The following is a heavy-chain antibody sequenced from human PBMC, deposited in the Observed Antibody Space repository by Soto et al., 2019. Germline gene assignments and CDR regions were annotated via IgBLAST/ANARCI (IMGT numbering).Heavy chain of an antibody. CDR3: ARGDYSSRYYYDDMDV. D-gene: IGHD4-4*01. CDR1: GFTFSSYG. V-gene: IGHV3-33*01. J-gene: IGHJ6*02. Sequence: VQLVESGGGVVQPGRSLRLSCAASGFTFSSYGMHWVRQAPGKGLEWVAVIWYDGSNKYYADSVKGRFTISRDNSKNTLYLRMNSLRAEDTAVYYCARGDYSSRYYYDDMDVWGQGTTVTVSS. CDR2: IWYDGSNK.